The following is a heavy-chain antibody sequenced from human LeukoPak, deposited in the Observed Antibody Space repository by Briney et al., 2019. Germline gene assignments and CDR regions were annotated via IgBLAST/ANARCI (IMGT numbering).Heavy chain of an antibody. D-gene: IGHD3-22*01. Sequence: GESLKISCKGSGYSFTNYWIAWVRQMPGKGLEWMGIIYPGDSDTRYSPSFQGQVTISADKSISTAYLQWSSLKASDTAMYYCARRYYYDSSGYYLAHDAFDIWGQGTMVTVSS. CDR3: ARRYYYDSSGYYLAHDAFDI. CDR1: GYSFTNYW. V-gene: IGHV5-51*01. J-gene: IGHJ3*02. CDR2: IYPGDSDT.